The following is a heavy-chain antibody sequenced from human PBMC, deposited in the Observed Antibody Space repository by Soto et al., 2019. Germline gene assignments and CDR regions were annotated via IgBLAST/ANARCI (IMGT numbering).Heavy chain of an antibody. V-gene: IGHV3-33*08. CDR1: AFTFRNFG. J-gene: IGHJ6*02. D-gene: IGHD3-9*01. CDR2: IWYDGSNK. Sequence: GGSLRLSCSASAFTFRNFGFHWVRQAQGKVLEWVGLIWYDGSNKYYAWSLKGRGSISRDHSKNTLYLGMKSLRFEDTAVYYCARDGDIQGGPPPKNYAMDVWGQGTTVTVSS. CDR3: ARDGDIQGGPPPKNYAMDV.